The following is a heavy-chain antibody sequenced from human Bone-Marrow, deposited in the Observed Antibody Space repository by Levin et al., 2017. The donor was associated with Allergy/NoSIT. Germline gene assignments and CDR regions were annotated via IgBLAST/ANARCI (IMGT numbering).Heavy chain of an antibody. CDR2: IFWDDDK. V-gene: IGHV2-5*02. CDR3: AHSEGGHTDAPFDV. J-gene: IGHJ3*01. CDR1: GFSLTTTDVG. Sequence: SGPTLVKPTQTLTLTCTFSGFSLTTTDVGVGWIRQPPGKALEWLALIFWDDDKRYSPSLENRLAVSMDTSKNQVVLNMTDMDPVDTATYFCAHSEGGHTDAPFDVWGQGTVVIVSS. D-gene: IGHD2-8*01.